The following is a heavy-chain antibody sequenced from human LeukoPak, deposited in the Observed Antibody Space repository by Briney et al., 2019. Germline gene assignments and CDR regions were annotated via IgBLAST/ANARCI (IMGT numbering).Heavy chain of an antibody. V-gene: IGHV4-59*01. CDR1: GGSISSYY. Sequence: TETLSLTCTVSGGSISSYYWSWIRQPPGKGLEWIGYIYYSGSTNYNPSLKSRVTISVDTSKNQFSLKLSSVTAADTAVYYCARVGHSMIPMYYYYYMDVWGKGPRSPSP. CDR3: ARVGHSMIPMYYYYYMDV. J-gene: IGHJ6*03. D-gene: IGHD2-15*01. CDR2: IYYSGST.